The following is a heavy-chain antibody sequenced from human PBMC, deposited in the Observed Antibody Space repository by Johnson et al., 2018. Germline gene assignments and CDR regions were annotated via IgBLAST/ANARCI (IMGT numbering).Heavy chain of an antibody. D-gene: IGHD2-21*01. CDR2: INPSGGST. CDR3: ARVKDGHCSDGYDAFDV. Sequence: QVQLVQSGAEMKKPGASVKISCKAFGYSFISYSIHWVRQAPGQGLEWMGIINPSGGSTTYAQRFQGRVTMTRDTSTGTAYMEVSRLTSEDKAMYYCARVKDGHCSDGYDAFDVWGQGTMVTVSS. V-gene: IGHV1-46*01. CDR1: GYSFISYS. J-gene: IGHJ3*01.